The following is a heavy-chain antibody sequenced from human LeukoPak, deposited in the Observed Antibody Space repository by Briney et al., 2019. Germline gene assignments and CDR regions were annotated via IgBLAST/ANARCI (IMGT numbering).Heavy chain of an antibody. CDR1: GGSISSYY. CDR2: IYYSGST. J-gene: IGHJ6*02. Sequence: SETLSLTCTVSGGSISSYYWSWIRQPPGKGLEWIGYIYYSGSTNYNPSLKSRVTISVDTSKNQFSLKLSSVTAADTAVYYCARGRDYYGSGSYGPIYYYYGMDVRGQGTTVTVSS. V-gene: IGHV4-59*01. CDR3: ARGRDYYGSGSYGPIYYYYGMDV. D-gene: IGHD3-10*01.